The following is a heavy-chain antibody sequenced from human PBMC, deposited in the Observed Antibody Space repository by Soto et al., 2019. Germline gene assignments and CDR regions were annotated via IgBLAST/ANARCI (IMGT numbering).Heavy chain of an antibody. V-gene: IGHV3-48*02. CDR3: ARGDYYYYGLDL. CDR1: GFTFSDYS. D-gene: IGHD3-16*01. Sequence: EVQLVESGGGLVQPGGSLRLSCAASGFTFSDYSMNWVRQAPGKGLEWLSSISSSSSTMYYADSVKGRFTISRYDAKNSLYLQMNSLRDEDTAVYYCARGDYYYYGLDLWGQGTTVTVSS. CDR2: ISSSSSTM. J-gene: IGHJ6*02.